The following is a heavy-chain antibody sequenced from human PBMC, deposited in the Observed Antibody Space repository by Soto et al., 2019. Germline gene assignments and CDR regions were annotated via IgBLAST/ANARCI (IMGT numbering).Heavy chain of an antibody. Sequence: SGPTLVNPTQTLTLTCTFSGFSLTTSGVGVGWIRQPPGKALEWLALIYWNDDKRYSPSLKSRLTITKDTSRNRVVLTLTNMEPLDTAKYYCAHRRGARCSHTTCYNWFDPWGQGTLVTVSS. CDR2: IYWNDDK. J-gene: IGHJ5*02. CDR1: GFSLTTSGVG. V-gene: IGHV2-5*01. CDR3: AHRRGARCSHTTCYNWFDP. D-gene: IGHD2-2*01.